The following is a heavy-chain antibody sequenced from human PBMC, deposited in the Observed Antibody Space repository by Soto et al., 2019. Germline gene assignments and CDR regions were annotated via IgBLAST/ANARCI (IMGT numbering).Heavy chain of an antibody. CDR3: AIQCYFGSGSYYSRPFYF. D-gene: IGHD3-10*01. Sequence: PSENLSDTWTVSGGSISSSTYYWGWLRQPPGKGLEWIGSIYYSGNTYYKSSLQSRVTISVDTANNQFSLKLSSVTAADTAVYYCAIQCYFGSGSYYSRPFYFWGQGSLGTGSS. CDR2: IYYSGNT. CDR1: GGSISSSTYY. J-gene: IGHJ4*02. V-gene: IGHV4-39*01.